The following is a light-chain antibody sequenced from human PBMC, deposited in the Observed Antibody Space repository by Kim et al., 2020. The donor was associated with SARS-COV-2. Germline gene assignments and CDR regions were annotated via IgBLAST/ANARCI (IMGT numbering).Light chain of an antibody. V-gene: IGLV10-54*01. CDR2: KNN. J-gene: IGLJ3*02. Sequence: QTATLTCTGNNNNVGNQGAAWLQQHQGHPPKLLSYKNNNRPSGISERLSASRSGNTVSLTITGLQPEDEADYYCSAWDSSLSAWVFGGGTKLTVL. CDR3: SAWDSSLSAWV. CDR1: NNNVGNQG.